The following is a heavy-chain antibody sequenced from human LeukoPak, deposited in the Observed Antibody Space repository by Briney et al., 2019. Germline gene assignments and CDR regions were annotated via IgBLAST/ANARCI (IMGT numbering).Heavy chain of an antibody. V-gene: IGHV1-18*01. J-gene: IGHJ4*02. CDR1: GYSFTSYG. CDR2: ISAYNGNT. D-gene: IGHD3-9*01. CDR3: ARGNRILTGLDY. Sequence: GESLKISCKGSGYSFTSYGISWVRQAPGQGLEWMGWISAYNGNTNYAQKLQGRVTMTTDTSTSTAYMELRSLRSDDTAVYYCARGNRILTGLDYWGQGTLVTVSS.